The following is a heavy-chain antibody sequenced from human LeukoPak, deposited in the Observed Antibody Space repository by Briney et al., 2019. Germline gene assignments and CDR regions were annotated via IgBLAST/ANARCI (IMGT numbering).Heavy chain of an antibody. CDR2: IYHSGTT. CDR3: ARDAITIRTHYYYYYMDV. Sequence: TSETLSLTCTVSGYSISSGYYWGWIRQPPGKGLEWIGEIYHSGTTNYNPSLKSRVTISVDKSKNQFSLKLSSVTAADTAVYYCARDAITIRTHYYYYYMDVWGKGTTVTVSS. D-gene: IGHD3-9*01. CDR1: GYSISSGYY. J-gene: IGHJ6*03. V-gene: IGHV4-38-2*02.